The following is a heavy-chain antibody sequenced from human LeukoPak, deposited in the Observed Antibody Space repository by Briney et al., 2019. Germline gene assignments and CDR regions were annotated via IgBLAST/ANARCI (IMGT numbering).Heavy chain of an antibody. D-gene: IGHD3-10*01. CDR3: TRDLPVPSLVRGIIIYGLIDY. CDR2: ISPDGYTI. CDR1: GFNFNTIS. V-gene: IGHV3-21*01. Sequence: GGSLRLSCEASGFNFNTISMNWVRQAAGRGLEWVSSISPDGYTIYHADSVKGRCTTSRDNPGRSLYLQMHSLRAEDTAVYYCTRDLPVPSLVRGIIIYGLIDYWGQGTMVTVSS. J-gene: IGHJ4*02.